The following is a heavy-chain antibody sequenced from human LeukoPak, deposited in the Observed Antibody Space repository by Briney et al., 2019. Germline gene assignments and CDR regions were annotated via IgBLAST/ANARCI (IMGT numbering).Heavy chain of an antibody. D-gene: IGHD6-6*01. V-gene: IGHV4-38-2*02. Sequence: SETLSLTCTVSGYPISRGYYWGWIRQPPGKGLEWIGSVYHSGSTYQNPSLKSRVTISLDTSKNQFSLKLSSVTAADTAVYYCARDWYSSSPAGQIFDYWGQGALVTVSP. J-gene: IGHJ4*02. CDR3: ARDWYSSSPAGQIFDY. CDR2: VYHSGST. CDR1: GYPISRGYY.